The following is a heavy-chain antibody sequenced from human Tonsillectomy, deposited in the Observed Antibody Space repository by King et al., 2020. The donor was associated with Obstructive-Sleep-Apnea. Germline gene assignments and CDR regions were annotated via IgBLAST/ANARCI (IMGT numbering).Heavy chain of an antibody. D-gene: IGHD4/OR15-4a*01. J-gene: IGHJ2*01. CDR2: ISWNSGGI. CDR1: GFAFDDYA. V-gene: IGHV3-9*01. Sequence: VQLVESGGGLVQPGRSLRLSCAASGFAFDDYAMHWVRQAPGKGLEWVSGISWNSGGIGYADSVKGRFTISRDNAKNSLYLQMNSLRAEDTAFYYCAKSTLGVLPKHSLKWYFDLWGRGTLVTVSS. CDR3: AKSTLGVLPKHSLKWYFDL.